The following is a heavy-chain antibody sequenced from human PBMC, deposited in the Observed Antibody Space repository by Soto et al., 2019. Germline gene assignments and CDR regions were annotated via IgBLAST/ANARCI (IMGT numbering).Heavy chain of an antibody. D-gene: IGHD2-2*01. J-gene: IGHJ6*03. Sequence: GESLKISCKGSGYSFTSYWIGWVRQMPGKGLEWMGIIYPGDSDTRYSPSFQGQVTISADKSISTAYLQWSSLKASDTAMYYCARVADCSSTGCYYYYYYMDVWGKGTTVTGSS. CDR3: ARVADCSSTGCYYYYYYMDV. CDR1: GYSFTSYW. V-gene: IGHV5-51*01. CDR2: IYPGDSDT.